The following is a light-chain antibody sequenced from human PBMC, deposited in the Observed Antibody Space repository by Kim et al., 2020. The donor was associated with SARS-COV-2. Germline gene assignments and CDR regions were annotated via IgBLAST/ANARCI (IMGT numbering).Light chain of an antibody. CDR2: AVT. CDR3: ISFTTVTTWV. Sequence: GQSITISCTGTRSDIGIYNYVSWYQQHPGKAPQLMIYAVTERPSGVSSRFSGSKSGNTASLTISGLQAEDEADYYCISFTTVTTWVFGGGTQLTVL. J-gene: IGLJ3*02. V-gene: IGLV2-14*03. CDR1: RSDIGIYNY.